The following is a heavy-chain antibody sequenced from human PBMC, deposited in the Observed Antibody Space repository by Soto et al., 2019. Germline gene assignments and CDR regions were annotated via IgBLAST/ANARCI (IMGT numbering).Heavy chain of an antibody. Sequence: EVQLLESGGGLVQPGGSLRLSCAASGFTFSSYAMSWVRQAPGKGLEWVSAISGSGGSTYYADSVKGRFTISRDNSKNTLHLQMNSLRAEDRAVYYCAQAVGSTVPKGPFDYWGQGPLVTVSS. D-gene: IGHD4-4*01. J-gene: IGHJ4*02. CDR3: AQAVGSTVPKGPFDY. CDR2: ISGSGGST. V-gene: IGHV3-23*01. CDR1: GFTFSSYA.